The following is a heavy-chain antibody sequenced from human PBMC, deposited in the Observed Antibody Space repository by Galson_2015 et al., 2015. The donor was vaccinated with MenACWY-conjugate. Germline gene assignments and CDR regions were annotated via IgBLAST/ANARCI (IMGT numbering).Heavy chain of an antibody. J-gene: IGHJ4*02. CDR1: GGTFSSYA. D-gene: IGHD5-24*01. CDR2: IIPIFGTA. Sequence: SVKVSCKASGGTFSSYAISWVRQAPGQGLEWMGGIIPIFGTANYAQKFQGRVTITADESTSTAYMELSSLRSEDTAVYYCARVSDGYNPSRGSAFDYWGQGTLVTVSS. CDR3: ARVSDGYNPSRGSAFDY. V-gene: IGHV1-69*13.